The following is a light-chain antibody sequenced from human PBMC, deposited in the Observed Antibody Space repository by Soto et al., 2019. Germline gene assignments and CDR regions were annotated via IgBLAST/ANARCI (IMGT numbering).Light chain of an antibody. CDR2: DAS. CDR1: QSISSW. Sequence: DIQMTQSPSFLSASVGDRVTITCRASQSISSWLAWYQHKPGKDPKLLIYDASNVDSGVPSMFSSSGSGTEFSLTISILHPDDCATYYCQQYENYWTFGQGTKVDIK. CDR3: QQYENYWT. J-gene: IGKJ1*01. V-gene: IGKV1-5*01.